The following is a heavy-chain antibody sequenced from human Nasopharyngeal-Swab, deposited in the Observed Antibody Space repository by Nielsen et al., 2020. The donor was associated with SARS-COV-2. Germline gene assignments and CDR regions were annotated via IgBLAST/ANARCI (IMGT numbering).Heavy chain of an antibody. J-gene: IGHJ5*02. V-gene: IGHV1-3*01. D-gene: IGHD6-13*01. Sequence: WVRQAPGLRLEWMGWINAGNGNTKYSQKFQGRVTITRDTSASTAYMELSSLRSEDTAVYYCARDLWSSSSWYALELTRGIDPWGQGTLVTVSS. CDR2: INAGNGNT. CDR3: ARDLWSSSSWYALELTRGIDP.